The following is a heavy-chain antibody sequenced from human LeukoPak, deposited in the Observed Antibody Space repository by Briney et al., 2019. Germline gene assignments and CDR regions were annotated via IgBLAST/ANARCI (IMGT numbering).Heavy chain of an antibody. CDR1: GGSISSISSNNYH. J-gene: IGHJ4*02. V-gene: IGHV4-39*02. CDR3: ARDLLNEGNHLDY. Sequence: PSETLSLTCIVSGGSISSISSNNYHWGWIRQPPGKGLEWIGSIYYSGSTYYNPSLKSRVTISVDTSKNQFSLKLSSVTAADTAVYYCARDLLNEGNHLDYWGQGTLVTVSS. D-gene: IGHD4-23*01. CDR2: IYYSGST.